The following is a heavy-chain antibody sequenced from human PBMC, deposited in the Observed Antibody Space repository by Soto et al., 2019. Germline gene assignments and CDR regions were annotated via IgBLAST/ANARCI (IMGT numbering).Heavy chain of an antibody. CDR3: ARHYYGAGSTQLDY. J-gene: IGHJ4*02. Sequence: QVTLTESGPVLVKPTETLTLTCTVSGFSLSNARMGVSWIRQPPGKALEWLAHIFSNDEKSYSTSLKSRLTFPQDTSKTQVVLTMTNMAPVDTATYCCARHYYGAGSTQLDYWGQGTLGTVSS. D-gene: IGHD3-10*01. V-gene: IGHV2-26*01. CDR1: GFSLSNARMG. CDR2: IFSNDEK.